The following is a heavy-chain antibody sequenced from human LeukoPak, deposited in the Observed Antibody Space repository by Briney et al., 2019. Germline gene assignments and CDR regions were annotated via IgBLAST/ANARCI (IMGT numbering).Heavy chain of an antibody. V-gene: IGHV1-69*04. D-gene: IGHD6-13*01. CDR2: IIPIFGIA. J-gene: IGHJ4*02. Sequence: SVKVSCKASGGTFSSYAISWVRQAPGQGLEWMGRIIPIFGIANYAQKFQGRVTITAVKSTSTAYMELSSLRSEDTAVYYCAREGIASVRFDYWGQGTLVTVSS. CDR1: GGTFSSYA. CDR3: AREGIASVRFDY.